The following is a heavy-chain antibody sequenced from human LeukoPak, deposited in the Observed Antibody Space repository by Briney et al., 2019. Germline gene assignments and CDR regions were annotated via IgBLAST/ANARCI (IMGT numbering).Heavy chain of an antibody. D-gene: IGHD2-2*02. CDR1: GFTFSSYD. CDR3: ARATNHCSSTSCYKDAFDI. V-gene: IGHV3-13*01. CDR2: IGTAGDT. Sequence: GGSLRLSCAASGFTFSSYDMHWVRQATGKGLEWVSAIGTAGDTYYPGSVKGRFTISRENAKNSLYFQMNSLRAGDTAVYYCARATNHCSSTSCYKDAFDIWGQGTMVTVSS. J-gene: IGHJ3*02.